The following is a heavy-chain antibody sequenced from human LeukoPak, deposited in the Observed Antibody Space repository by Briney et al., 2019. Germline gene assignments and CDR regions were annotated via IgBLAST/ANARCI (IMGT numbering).Heavy chain of an antibody. Sequence: SENLSRTSSGGTFSIYAIRWVRQAPGQGLEWVGGIIPIFGTANYTQKFQGRVKITTDESTSTAYMELSSLRSEDTAVYYCASSGYCSSTSCLYYYYYYMDVWGKGTTVTVSS. CDR1: GGTFSIYA. V-gene: IGHV1-69*05. CDR2: IIPIFGTA. CDR3: ASSGYCSSTSCLYYYYYYMDV. D-gene: IGHD2-2*01. J-gene: IGHJ6*03.